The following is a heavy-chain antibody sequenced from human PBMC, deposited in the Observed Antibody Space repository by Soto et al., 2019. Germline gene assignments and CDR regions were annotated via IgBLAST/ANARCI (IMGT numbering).Heavy chain of an antibody. J-gene: IGHJ4*02. CDR2: IIPYLSVT. CDR1: GGTFSKYS. D-gene: IGHD3-10*01. V-gene: IGHV1-69*02. CDR3: ASGSAPDVDY. Sequence: QVPLVQSGAEVKKPGSSVKVSCTASGGTFSKYSISWIRQAPGQGLEWMGRIIPYLSVTNYAQKFKGRVTITAGKSTGTAYMELNNLRSEDTAVYFCASGSAPDVDYWGQGTLITVSS.